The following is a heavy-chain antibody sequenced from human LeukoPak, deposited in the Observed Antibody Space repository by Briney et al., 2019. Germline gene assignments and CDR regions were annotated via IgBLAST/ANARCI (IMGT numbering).Heavy chain of an antibody. V-gene: IGHV4-34*01. D-gene: IGHD2-8*01. J-gene: IGHJ4*02. CDR2: INHSGST. CDR3: ASGIGYCTNGVCSLDY. Sequence: SETLSLTCAVYGGSFSGYYWSWIRQPPGKGLEWIGEINHSGSTNYNPSLKSRVTISVDTSKNQFSLKLSSVTAADTAVYYRASGIGYCTNGVCSLDYWGQGTLVTVSS. CDR1: GGSFSGYY.